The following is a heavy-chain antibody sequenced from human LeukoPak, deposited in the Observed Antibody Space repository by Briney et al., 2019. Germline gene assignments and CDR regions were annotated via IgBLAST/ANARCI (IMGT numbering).Heavy chain of an antibody. CDR2: INHSGST. V-gene: IGHV4-34*01. J-gene: IGHJ4*02. CDR1: GGSFSGYY. D-gene: IGHD6-19*01. CDR3: ARGGVAGLDY. Sequence: KASETLSLTCAVYGGSFSGYYWSWIRQPPGKGLEWIGEINHSGSTNYNPSLKSRVTISVDTSKNQFSLKLSSATAADTAVYYCARGGVAGLDYWGQGTLVTVSS.